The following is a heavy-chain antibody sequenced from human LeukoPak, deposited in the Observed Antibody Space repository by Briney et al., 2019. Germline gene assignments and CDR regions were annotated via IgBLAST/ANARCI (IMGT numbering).Heavy chain of an antibody. CDR2: IYTSGST. V-gene: IGHV4-4*07. CDR1: GGSISSYY. D-gene: IGHD3-16*02. Sequence: PSETLSLTCTVSGGSISSYYWSWIRQPAGKGLEWIGRIYTSGSTNYNPSLKSRVTMSVDTSKNQFSLKLSSVTAADTAVYYCARDAADYDYVWGSYRFYYFDYWGQGTLVTVSS. CDR3: ARDAADYDYVWGSYRFYYFDY. J-gene: IGHJ4*02.